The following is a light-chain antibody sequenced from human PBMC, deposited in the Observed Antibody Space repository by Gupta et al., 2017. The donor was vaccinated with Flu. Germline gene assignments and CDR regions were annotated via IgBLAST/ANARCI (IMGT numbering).Light chain of an antibody. CDR2: AAS. V-gene: IGKV1-39*01. CDR1: QSISSY. J-gene: IGKJ1*01. Sequence: DIQMTQSPSSLSASVGDRVAITCRSSQSISSYLNWYQQRPGQAPRLLIYAASSLQSGVPSRFSGSGSGTDFTLTIISLQTADFATYDCQQSYSTPRTFGQGTKVEVK. CDR3: QQSYSTPRT.